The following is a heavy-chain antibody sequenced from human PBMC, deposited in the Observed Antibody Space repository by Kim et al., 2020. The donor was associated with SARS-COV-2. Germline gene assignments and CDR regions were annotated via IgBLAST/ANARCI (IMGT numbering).Heavy chain of an antibody. CDR1: GYTLTELS. Sequence: ASVKVSCKVSGYTLTELSMHWVRQAPGKGLEWMGGFDPEDGETIYAQKFQGRVTMTEDTSTDTAYMELSSLRSEDTAVYYCATGRDISGYYYYYGMDVWGQGTTVTVSS. J-gene: IGHJ6*02. V-gene: IGHV1-24*01. CDR2: FDPEDGET. D-gene: IGHD3-22*01. CDR3: ATGRDISGYYYYYGMDV.